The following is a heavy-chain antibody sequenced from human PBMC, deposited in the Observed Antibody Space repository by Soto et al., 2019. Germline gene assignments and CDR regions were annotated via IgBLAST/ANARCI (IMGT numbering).Heavy chain of an antibody. J-gene: IGHJ6*03. CDR2: IYYSGST. D-gene: IGHD5-12*01. CDR1: GGSISSGGYY. V-gene: IGHV4-31*03. Sequence: QVQLQESGPGLVKPSQTLSLTCTVSGGSISSGGYYWSWIRQHPGKGLEWIGYIYYSGSTYYNPSLKSRVTMSVDTSENQFPLRLSSVTAADTAVYYCARKDSGYADYMDVWGKGTTVTVSS. CDR3: ARKDSGYADYMDV.